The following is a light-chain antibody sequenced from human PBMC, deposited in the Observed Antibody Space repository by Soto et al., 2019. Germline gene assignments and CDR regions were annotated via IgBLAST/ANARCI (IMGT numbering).Light chain of an antibody. CDR1: SSDIGSYNY. CDR3: SSYRRSSTYV. J-gene: IGLJ1*01. V-gene: IGLV2-14*01. Sequence: QSALTQPASVSGSPGQSITISCTGTSSDIGSYNYVSWHQQHPGQAPRLMIYEVTHRASGVPDRFSASKSGNTASLTISGLQAGDDADYYCSSYRRSSTYVFGTGTKLTVL. CDR2: EVT.